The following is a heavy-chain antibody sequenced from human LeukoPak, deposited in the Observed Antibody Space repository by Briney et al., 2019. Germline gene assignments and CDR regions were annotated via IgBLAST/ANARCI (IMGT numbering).Heavy chain of an antibody. CDR2: IGAYNGNT. Sequence: ASVKVSCKASGYTFTSYGISWVRQAPGPGLGWMGWIGAYNGNTNYAQKLQGRVTMTTDTSTSTAYMELRSLRSDDTAVYYCARGGEYSSSSDSYYFDYWGQGTLVTVSS. J-gene: IGHJ4*02. V-gene: IGHV1-18*01. CDR1: GYTFTSYG. D-gene: IGHD6-6*01. CDR3: ARGGEYSSSSDSYYFDY.